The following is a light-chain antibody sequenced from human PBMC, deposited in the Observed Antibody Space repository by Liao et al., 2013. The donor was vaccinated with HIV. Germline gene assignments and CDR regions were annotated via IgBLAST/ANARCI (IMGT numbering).Light chain of an antibody. J-gene: IGLJ1*01. V-gene: IGLV3-1*01. CDR3: QTWDSNTFV. Sequence: SYELTQPPSVSVSPGQTASITCSGDKLGDKYASWYQQKPGQSPVLVLYQDDKRPSGIPERFAGSNSGNTATLTISGTQTIDEADYYCQTWDSNTFVFGTGTKVTV. CDR1: KLGDKY. CDR2: QDD.